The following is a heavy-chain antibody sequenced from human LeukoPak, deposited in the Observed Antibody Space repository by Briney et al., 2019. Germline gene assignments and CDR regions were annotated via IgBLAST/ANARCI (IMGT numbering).Heavy chain of an antibody. J-gene: IGHJ4*02. CDR1: GFTFSDHY. CDR3: ARGHYGLDY. Sequence: GGSLRLSCAASGFTFSDHYISWIRQAPGKGLGWVSYIKSGADTIYYADSVKGRFTISRDNAKNSVYLQMNSLRAEDTAVYYCARGHYGLDYWGQGTLVTVSS. V-gene: IGHV3-11*01. D-gene: IGHD4-17*01. CDR2: IKSGADTI.